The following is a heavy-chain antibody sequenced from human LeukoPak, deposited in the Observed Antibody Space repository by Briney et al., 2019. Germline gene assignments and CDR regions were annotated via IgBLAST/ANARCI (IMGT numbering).Heavy chain of an antibody. CDR2: ISSSSSTI. CDR3: ARDRRPYYDGSGFYDS. D-gene: IGHD3-22*01. V-gene: IGHV3-48*04. CDR1: GFTFSSYS. Sequence: GGSLRLSCAASGFTFSSYSMNWVRQAPGKGLEWVLYISSSSSTIYYADSVKGRFTISRDNAKNSLFLQMNSLRPDDTAVYYCARDRRPYYDGSGFYDSWGQGTLVTVSS. J-gene: IGHJ4*02.